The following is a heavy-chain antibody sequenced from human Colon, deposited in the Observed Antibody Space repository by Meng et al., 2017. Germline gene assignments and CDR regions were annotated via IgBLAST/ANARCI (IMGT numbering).Heavy chain of an antibody. CDR2: IDWDDDK. Sequence: SGPTLVKPTQTLTLTCTFSGFSLSTSGMCVSWVRQPPGKALEWLALIDWDDDKYYSTSLKTRLTISKDTSKNQVVLTMTNMDPVDTATYYCARMSNSGSYYFGQGNDAFDIWGQGTMVTVSS. CDR3: ARMSNSGSYYFGQGNDAFDI. V-gene: IGHV2-70*20. D-gene: IGHD1-26*01. J-gene: IGHJ3*02. CDR1: GFSLSTSGMC.